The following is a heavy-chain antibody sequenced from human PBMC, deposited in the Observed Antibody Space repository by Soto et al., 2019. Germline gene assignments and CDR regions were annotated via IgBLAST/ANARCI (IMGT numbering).Heavy chain of an antibody. D-gene: IGHD3-16*01. V-gene: IGHV3-20*04. J-gene: IGHJ4*02. Sequence: GGSLRLSCAASGFIFGAHAVSWVRQAPGKGLEWVSAINWIGGSTNYADSMKGRFTISRDNAKNSLYLQMSSLRAEGTALYYCARHGGTPDLYFDYWGQGTPVTVS. CDR1: GFIFGAHA. CDR3: ARHGGTPDLYFDY. CDR2: INWIGGST.